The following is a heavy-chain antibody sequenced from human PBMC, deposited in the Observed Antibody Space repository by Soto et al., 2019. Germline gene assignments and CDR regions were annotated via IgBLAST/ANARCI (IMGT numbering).Heavy chain of an antibody. Sequence: TLSVTCPVSGVSISSGDYYWSWIRQPPGKGLEWIGYIYYSGSTYYNPSLKSRVTISVDTSKNQFSLKLSSVTAADTAVYYCDREGMITFGGVIEYYGMDVWGQGTKVTV. V-gene: IGHV4-30-4*01. CDR2: IYYSGST. D-gene: IGHD3-16*01. J-gene: IGHJ6*02. CDR3: DREGMITFGGVIEYYGMDV. CDR1: GVSISSGDYY.